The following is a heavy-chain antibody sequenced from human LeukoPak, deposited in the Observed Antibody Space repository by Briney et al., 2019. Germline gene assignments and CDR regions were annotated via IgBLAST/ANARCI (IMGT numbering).Heavy chain of an antibody. J-gene: IGHJ3*02. V-gene: IGHV3-33*08. D-gene: IGHD2-2*01. CDR3: ARSAEGNCSSTSCRDAFDI. Sequence: GGSLRLSCAASGFTFSSYGMHWVRQAPGKGLEWVAVIWHGGSNKYYADSVKGRFTISRDNSKNTLYLQMNSLRAEDTAVYYCARSAEGNCSSTSCRDAFDIWGQGTMVTVSS. CDR1: GFTFSSYG. CDR2: IWHGGSNK.